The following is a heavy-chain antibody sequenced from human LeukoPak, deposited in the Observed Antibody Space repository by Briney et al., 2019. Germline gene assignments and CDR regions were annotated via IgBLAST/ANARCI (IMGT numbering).Heavy chain of an antibody. CDR1: GFTFSSYG. J-gene: IGHJ6*02. D-gene: IGHD5-24*01. CDR3: AKAGATFGDDYYYYGLDV. V-gene: IGHV3-30*18. CDR2: ISYDGSNK. Sequence: GGSLRLSCAASGFTFSSYGMHWVRQAPGKGLEWVAVISYDGSNKYYVDSMKGRFTISRDNSKNTLYLQMNSLRAEDTAVYYCAKAGATFGDDYYYYGLDVWGQGTTVTVSS.